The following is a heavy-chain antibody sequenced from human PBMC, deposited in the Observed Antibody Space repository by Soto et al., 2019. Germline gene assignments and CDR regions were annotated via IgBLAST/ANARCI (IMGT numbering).Heavy chain of an antibody. Sequence: QEQLAESGGGVVQPGTSLRLSCTASGFTFSSFGMNWVRQAPGKGLEWVALIWYDGSKEYYADSVKGRFTISRDDSKNTVYLQMDSLRAEDTAVYCCTREGTFGSGSNEAWFDPWGQGTLVTVSS. J-gene: IGHJ5*02. CDR2: IWYDGSKE. V-gene: IGHV3-33*08. D-gene: IGHD6-25*01. CDR3: TREGTFGSGSNEAWFDP. CDR1: GFTFSSFG.